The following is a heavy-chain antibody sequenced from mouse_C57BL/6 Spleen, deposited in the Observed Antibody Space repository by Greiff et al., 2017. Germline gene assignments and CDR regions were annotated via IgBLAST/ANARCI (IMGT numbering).Heavy chain of an antibody. CDR3: VRIYYGGAMDY. J-gene: IGHJ4*01. Sequence: EVKLQESGGGLVQPKGSLKLSCAASGFSFNTYAMNWVRQAPGTGLEWVARIRSKSNNYATYYADSVKDRFTISRDDSESMLYLQMNNLKTEDTAMYYCVRIYYGGAMDYWGQGTSVTVSS. V-gene: IGHV10-1*01. CDR2: IRSKSNNYAT. CDR1: GFSFNTYA. D-gene: IGHD1-1*01.